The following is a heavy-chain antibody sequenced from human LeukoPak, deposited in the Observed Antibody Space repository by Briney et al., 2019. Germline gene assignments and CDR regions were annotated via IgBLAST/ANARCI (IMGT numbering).Heavy chain of an antibody. CDR1: GGSFSGYY. V-gene: IGHV4-34*01. Sequence: SETLSLTCAVYGGSFSGYYWSWIRQTPGKGLEWIGEINHSGSTNYNPSLKSRVTISVDTSKNQFSLKLSSVTAADTAVYYCARATTVVTPYYFDYWGQGTLVTVSS. CDR2: INHSGST. J-gene: IGHJ4*02. CDR3: ARATTVVTPYYFDY. D-gene: IGHD4-23*01.